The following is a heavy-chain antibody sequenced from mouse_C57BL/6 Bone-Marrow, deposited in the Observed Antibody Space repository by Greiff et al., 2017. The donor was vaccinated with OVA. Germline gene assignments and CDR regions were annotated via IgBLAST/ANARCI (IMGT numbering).Heavy chain of an antibody. J-gene: IGHJ2*01. Sequence: VQLQQSGPGLVQPSQSLSITCTVSGFSLTSYGVHWVRQSPGKGLEWLGVIWSGGSTDSNAAFISRLSISKDNSKSQVFFKMNSLQADDTAIYYCARRGIYDGYLFDYWGQGTTLTVSS. V-gene: IGHV2-2*01. D-gene: IGHD2-3*01. CDR1: GFSLTSYG. CDR2: IWSGGST. CDR3: ARRGIYDGYLFDY.